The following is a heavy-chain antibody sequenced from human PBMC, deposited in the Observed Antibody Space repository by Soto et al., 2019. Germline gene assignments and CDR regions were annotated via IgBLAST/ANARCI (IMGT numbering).Heavy chain of an antibody. J-gene: IGHJ4*02. CDR1: GFTFSSYG. D-gene: IGHD3-16*01. CDR3: ARSWGRHHEVGYYFYY. Sequence: QVQLVESGGGVVQPGRSLRLSCAASGFTFSSYGMHWVRQAPGKGLEWVAVISYDGSNKYYADSVKGRFTISRDNSKNTLYLQMDSLGAEDTVVYYCARSWGRHHEVGYYFYYWGQGTLVTVSS. V-gene: IGHV3-30*03. CDR2: ISYDGSNK.